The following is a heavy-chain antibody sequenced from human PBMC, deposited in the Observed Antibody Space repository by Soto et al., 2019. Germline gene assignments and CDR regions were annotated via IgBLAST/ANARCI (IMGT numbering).Heavy chain of an antibody. V-gene: IGHV3-15*07. D-gene: IGHD6-19*01. CDR2: IKSKTDGGTT. Sequence: EVQLVESGGGLVKPGGSLRLSCAASGFTFSNAWMNWVRQAPGKGLEWVGRIKSKTDGGTTDYAAPVKGRFTISRDDSKNTLYLQMNSLKTEDTAVYYCTAEDVAPSSGWFNYWGQGTLVTVSS. CDR3: TAEDVAPSSGWFNY. J-gene: IGHJ4*02. CDR1: GFTFSNAW.